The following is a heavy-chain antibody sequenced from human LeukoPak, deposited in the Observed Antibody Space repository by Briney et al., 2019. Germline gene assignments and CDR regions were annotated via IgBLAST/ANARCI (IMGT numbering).Heavy chain of an antibody. CDR3: ARDSRSSSSGDY. CDR1: GFTFSGYS. J-gene: IGHJ4*02. V-gene: IGHV3-48*04. Sequence: PGESVRLSCAASGFTFSGYSMNWVRQAPGKGLEWVSYISSVGSTLYYADSVKGRFTISRDNAKNSLYLQMNSLRAEDTAVYYCARDSRSSSSGDYWGQGTLVTVSS. D-gene: IGHD6-6*01. CDR2: ISSVGSTL.